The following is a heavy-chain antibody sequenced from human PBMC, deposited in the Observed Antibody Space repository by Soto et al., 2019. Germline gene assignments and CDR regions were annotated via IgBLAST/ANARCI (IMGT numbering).Heavy chain of an antibody. CDR3: AKGNYDFWSGFDY. J-gene: IGHJ4*02. V-gene: IGHV3-23*01. D-gene: IGHD3-3*01. CDR2: ISGSGGST. Sequence: EVQLLESGGGLVQPGGSLRLSCTASGFTFSSYAMSWVRQAPGKGLEWVSAISGSGGSTYYADSVKGRFTISRDNSKNTLYLQMNSLRAEDTAVYYCAKGNYDFWSGFDYWGQGTLVTVSS. CDR1: GFTFSSYA.